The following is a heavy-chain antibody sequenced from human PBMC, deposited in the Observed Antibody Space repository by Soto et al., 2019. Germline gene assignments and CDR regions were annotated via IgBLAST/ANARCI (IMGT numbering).Heavy chain of an antibody. CDR1: GFTFSSFA. CDR2: VSGGGDAT. V-gene: IGHV3-23*01. Sequence: EVQLLESGGGLVQPGGSLRLSCAASGFTFSSFAMNWVRQAPGKGLEWVSGVSGGGDATFYADSVKGRFTISRVQSKNTRYLRMNSLRAEDTAVYYCVKKIAGTTTSGAYWYFDVWGRGTLVTVSS. CDR3: VKKIAGTTTSGAYWYFDV. J-gene: IGHJ2*01. D-gene: IGHD1-26*01.